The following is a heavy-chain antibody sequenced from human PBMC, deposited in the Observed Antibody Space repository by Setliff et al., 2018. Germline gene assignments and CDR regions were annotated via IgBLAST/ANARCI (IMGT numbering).Heavy chain of an antibody. V-gene: IGHV4-39*07. CDR1: GGSVSSTSHY. Sequence: SETLSLTCNVSGGSVSSTSHYWGWIRQPPGKGMEWIGSVYYSGYTYYNPSLQSRVTISVDMSKNQFSMKLTSVTAADTAVYYCATRTFAVIPHSGLGLDYFYGMDVWGRGTTVTVSS. CDR3: ATRTFAVIPHSGLGLDYFYGMDV. D-gene: IGHD2-21*01. CDR2: VYYSGYT. J-gene: IGHJ6*02.